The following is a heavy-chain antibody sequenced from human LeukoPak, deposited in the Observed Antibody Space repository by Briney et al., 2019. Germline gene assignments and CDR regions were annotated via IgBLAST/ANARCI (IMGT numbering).Heavy chain of an antibody. CDR1: GFTFTSSA. CDR3: AAEGYSSSSGLDY. Sequence: SVKVSCKASGFTFTSSAVQWVRQARGQRLEWIGWIVVGSGNTNYAQKFQERVTITRDMSTSTAYMELSSLRSEDTAVYYCAAEGYSSSSGLDYWGQGTLVTVSS. CDR2: IVVGSGNT. J-gene: IGHJ4*02. V-gene: IGHV1-58*01. D-gene: IGHD6-6*01.